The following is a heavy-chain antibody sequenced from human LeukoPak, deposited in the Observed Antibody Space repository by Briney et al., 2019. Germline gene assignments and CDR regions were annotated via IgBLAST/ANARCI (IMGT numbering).Heavy chain of an antibody. CDR1: GGSISSYY. Sequence: SETLSLTCTVSGGSISSYYWSWIRQPPGKGLEWIGYTYYSGSTYYNPSLKSRVTISVDTSKNQFSLKLSSVTAADTAVYYCAREARESSSWLTWGQGTLVTVSS. CDR2: TYYSGST. D-gene: IGHD6-13*01. J-gene: IGHJ5*02. CDR3: AREARESSSWLT. V-gene: IGHV4-59*12.